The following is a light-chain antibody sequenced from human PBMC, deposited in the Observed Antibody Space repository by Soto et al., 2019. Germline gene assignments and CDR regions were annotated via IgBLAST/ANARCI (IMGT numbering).Light chain of an antibody. CDR3: QQYDSYWT. CDR1: QYISRW. J-gene: IGKJ1*01. V-gene: IGKV1-5*01. CDR2: DAS. Sequence: DIQMTQSPSTLSASVGDRVTITCRASQYISRWLAWYQQKPGQAPKLLIYDASSLQSGVPSRFSGSGSGTVFTLTISSLQPDDFATYYCQQYDSYWTFGQGTKVEIK.